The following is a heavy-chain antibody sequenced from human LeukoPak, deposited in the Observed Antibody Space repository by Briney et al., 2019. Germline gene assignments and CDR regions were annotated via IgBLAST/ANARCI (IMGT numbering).Heavy chain of an antibody. CDR1: GGSISSSSYY. Sequence: SETLSLTCTVSGGSISSSSYYWGWIRQPPGKGLEWIGSIYYSGSTYYNPSLKSRVTISVDTSKNQFSLKLSSVTAADTAVYYCARHLGALHYYYYYMDVWGKGTTVTVSS. CDR3: ARHLGALHYYYYYMDV. V-gene: IGHV4-39*01. D-gene: IGHD1-26*01. J-gene: IGHJ6*03. CDR2: IYYSGST.